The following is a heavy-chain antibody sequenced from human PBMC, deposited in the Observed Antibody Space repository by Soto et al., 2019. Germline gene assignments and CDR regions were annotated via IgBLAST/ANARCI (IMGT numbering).Heavy chain of an antibody. CDR2: INAGNGNT. CDR1: GYTFTSYA. CDR3: ARDQDTIFGVVIREGAGYGMDV. V-gene: IGHV1-3*01. J-gene: IGHJ6*02. Sequence: QVQLVQSGAEVKKPGASVKVSCKASGYTFTSYAMHWVRQAPGQRLEWMGRINAGNGNTKYSQKFQGRVTITRDTSASTAYMELSSLRSEDTAVYYCARDQDTIFGVVIREGAGYGMDVWGQGTTVTVSS. D-gene: IGHD3-3*01.